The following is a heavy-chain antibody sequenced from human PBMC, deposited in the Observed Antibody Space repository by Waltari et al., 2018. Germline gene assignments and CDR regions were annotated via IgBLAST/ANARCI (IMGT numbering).Heavy chain of an antibody. CDR2: IQQNGSEK. Sequence: EVQLVESGGDLVQPGGSLRLSCAASGFSFSRSWMTWVRQTPGKGLEWVGNIQQNGSEKWYADSVNGRFTISRDNAMNLVYLQMNSLRVEDTAVYYCARDLVATPPWGQGTLVTVSS. V-gene: IGHV3-7*01. D-gene: IGHD2-21*02. CDR3: ARDLVATPP. CDR1: GFSFSRSW. J-gene: IGHJ5*02.